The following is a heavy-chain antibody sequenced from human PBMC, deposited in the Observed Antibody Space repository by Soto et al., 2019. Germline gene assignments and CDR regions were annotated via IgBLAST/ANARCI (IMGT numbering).Heavy chain of an antibody. CDR2: IYYDGSNK. J-gene: IGHJ4*02. D-gene: IGHD3-22*01. CDR1: GFTFSSYG. Sequence: QVQLVESGGGVVQPGRSLRLSCAVSGFTFSSYGMNWVRQAPGKGLEWVAAIYYDGSNKYYADSVRGRFTISRDNFKNTLYLHMNSLRADDTAVYYCERDSKDDSSGYYAGFDYWGQGTLVTVSS. V-gene: IGHV3-33*01. CDR3: ERDSKDDSSGYYAGFDY.